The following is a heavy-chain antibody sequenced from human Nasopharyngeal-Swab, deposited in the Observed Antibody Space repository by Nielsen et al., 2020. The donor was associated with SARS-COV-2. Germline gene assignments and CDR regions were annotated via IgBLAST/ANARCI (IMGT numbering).Heavy chain of an antibody. Sequence: SGPTLVKPTQTLTLTCTFSGFSLSTSGMCVSWIRQTPGKALEWLALINRDDDKYYSTSLKNRLTISKDTSKNQVVLTMTNMDPVDTATYYCARISYDILTGYYVGFDYWGQGTLVTVSS. CDR1: GFSLSTSGMC. CDR3: ARISYDILTGYYVGFDY. V-gene: IGHV2-70*01. CDR2: INRDDDK. J-gene: IGHJ4*02. D-gene: IGHD3-9*01.